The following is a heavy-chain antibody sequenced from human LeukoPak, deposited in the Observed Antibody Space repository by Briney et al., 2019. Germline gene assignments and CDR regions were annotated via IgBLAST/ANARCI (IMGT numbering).Heavy chain of an antibody. CDR2: IKQGGSEK. CDR1: GFTFSSHW. CDR3: ARERTSFDY. J-gene: IGHJ4*02. Sequence: PGGSLRLSCAASGFTFSSHWMTWVRQAPGKGLEWVASIKQGGSEKYYADSVKGRFTISRDNAKNSLYLQMNSLRAEDTAVYYCARERTSFDYWGQGTLVTVSS. D-gene: IGHD3/OR15-3a*01. V-gene: IGHV3-7*01.